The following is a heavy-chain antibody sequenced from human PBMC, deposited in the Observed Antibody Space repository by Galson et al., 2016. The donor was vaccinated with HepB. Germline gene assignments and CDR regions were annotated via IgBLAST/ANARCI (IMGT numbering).Heavy chain of an antibody. Sequence: CAISGDSVSSHSAAWNWIRQSPSRGLEWLGRTYYRSKWYNDYAVSVKSRIIVNPDTSKNQFSLQLNSVTPEDTAVYYCVEQRKGAPYGMDVWGQGTTVTVFS. J-gene: IGHJ6*02. CDR2: TYYRSKWYN. V-gene: IGHV6-1*01. CDR3: VEQRKGAPYGMDV. CDR1: GDSVSSHSAA. D-gene: IGHD1/OR15-1a*01.